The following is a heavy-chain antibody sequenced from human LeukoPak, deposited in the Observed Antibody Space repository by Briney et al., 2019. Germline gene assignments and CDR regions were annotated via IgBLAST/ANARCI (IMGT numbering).Heavy chain of an antibody. CDR2: IYHSGST. V-gene: IGHV4-38-2*02. CDR3: ARDLRYYYYYMDV. D-gene: IGHD4-17*01. J-gene: IGHJ6*03. Sequence: SETLSLTCTVSGYSISSGYYWGWIRQPPGKGLEWIGSIYHSGSTYYNPSLKSRVTISVDTSKNQFSLKLSSVTAADTAVYYCARDLRYYYYYMDVWGKGTTVTVSS. CDR1: GYSISSGYY.